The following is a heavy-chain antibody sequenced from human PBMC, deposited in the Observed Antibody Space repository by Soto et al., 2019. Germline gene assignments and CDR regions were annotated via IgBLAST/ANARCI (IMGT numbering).Heavy chain of an antibody. CDR1: GASISNDVYY. CDR2: IYYTGRT. V-gene: IGHV4-31*03. CDR3: ARQEYGDYVFLDY. Sequence: QVQLQESGPGLVKPSQTLSLTCTVSGASISNDVYYWTWIRQYPGKGLEWVGYIYYTGRTYYNPSLTSRVMMSVDTSKNQFSLKLSSVTAADTAVYYCARQEYGDYVFLDYWGQGTLVTVSS. J-gene: IGHJ4*02. D-gene: IGHD4-17*01.